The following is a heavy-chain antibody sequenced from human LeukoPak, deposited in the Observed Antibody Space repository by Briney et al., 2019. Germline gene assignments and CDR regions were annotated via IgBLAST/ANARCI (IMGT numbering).Heavy chain of an antibody. CDR1: GGSITSSNYY. D-gene: IGHD2-2*01. CDR3: ARHDCSSIRCGFRT. Sequence: ETLSLTCTVSGGSITSSNYYWGWIRRPPGKGLEWIGSSYYTGTTYYNPSLRSRVTIFVDTSKSHFSLKLSSVTAADTAVYYCARHDCSSIRCGFRTWGQGTLVTVSS. J-gene: IGHJ5*02. CDR2: SYYTGTT. V-gene: IGHV4-39*01.